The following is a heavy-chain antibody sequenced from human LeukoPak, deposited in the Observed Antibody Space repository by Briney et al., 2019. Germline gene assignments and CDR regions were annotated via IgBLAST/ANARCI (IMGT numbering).Heavy chain of an antibody. Sequence: GGSLRPSCAASGITFTSHAMSWVRQAPGKGLEWVSLISGSGGHTYYGDSVKGRFTISRDNSKSTLYLQMNSLRAEGTAVYYCAKGGVATMRDGYNYYYYYMEVWGRGTTVTVSS. CDR2: ISGSGGHT. CDR1: GITFTSHA. V-gene: IGHV3-23*01. D-gene: IGHD5-24*01. CDR3: AKGGVATMRDGYNYYYYYMEV. J-gene: IGHJ6*03.